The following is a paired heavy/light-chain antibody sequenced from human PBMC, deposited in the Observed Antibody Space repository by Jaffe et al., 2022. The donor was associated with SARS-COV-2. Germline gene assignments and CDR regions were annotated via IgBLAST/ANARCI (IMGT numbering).Light chain of an antibody. CDR1: SSNIGNNY. Sequence: QSVLTQPPSVSAAPGQKVTISCSGSSSNIGNNYVSWYQQFPGTAPKLLIYENNKRPSGIPDRFSGSKSGTSATLGITGLQTGDEADYYCGTWDSSLNAGVFGGGTKLTVL. CDR3: GTWDSSLNAGV. CDR2: ENN. V-gene: IGLV1-51*02. J-gene: IGLJ2*01.
Heavy chain of an antibody. CDR2: ISYDGGNQ. D-gene: IGHD1-26*01. V-gene: IGHV3-30*18. CDR3: AKDLNRLGVVGASDY. Sequence: QVQLVESGGGVVQPGRSLRLSCAASGFTFSSYGMYWVRQTPGKGLEWVALISYDGGNQYYADSVKGRFTISRDNSKNTLYLQMNSLRPEDTAVYYCAKDLNRLGVVGASDYWGQGTLVTVSS. J-gene: IGHJ4*02. CDR1: GFTFSSYG.